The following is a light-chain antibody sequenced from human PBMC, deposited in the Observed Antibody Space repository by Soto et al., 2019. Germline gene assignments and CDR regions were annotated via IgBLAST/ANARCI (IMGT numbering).Light chain of an antibody. J-gene: IGKJ1*01. Sequence: DRQRVHLPCCLTASIGNRVTITWXASQDIATYLNWYQQKPGKAPKLLIFTSSSLQSGVPSRFSGSGSGTDFIFTISNLQPEDFATYYCQQCYSTPPTFGQGTKVDIK. CDR3: QQCYSTPPT. V-gene: IGKV1-39*01. CDR2: TSS. CDR1: QDIATY.